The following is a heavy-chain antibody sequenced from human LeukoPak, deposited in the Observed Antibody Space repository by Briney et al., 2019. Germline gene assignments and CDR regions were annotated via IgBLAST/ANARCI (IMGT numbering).Heavy chain of an antibody. CDR2: IYYSGST. CDR3: ARAYSSSWYLNWFDP. J-gene: IGHJ5*02. V-gene: IGHV4-38-2*02. Sequence: SETLSLTCTVSGGSISSGYYWGWIRQPPGKGLEWIGNIYYSGSTYYNPSLKSRVTISVDTSKNQFSLKLSSVTAADTAVYYCARAYSSSWYLNWFDPWGQGTPVTVSS. CDR1: GGSISSGYY. D-gene: IGHD6-13*01.